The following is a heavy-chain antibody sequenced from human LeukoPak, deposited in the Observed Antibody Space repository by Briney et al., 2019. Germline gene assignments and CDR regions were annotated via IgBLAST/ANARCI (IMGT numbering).Heavy chain of an antibody. J-gene: IGHJ6*02. CDR3: AKVSSSSLGMDV. D-gene: IGHD6-6*01. CDR2: ISGRGGSA. Sequence: AGGSLRLSCAASGFTFSSYAMSWVRQAPGKGLEWVSAISGRGGSAYHADSVKGRFTISRDNSKNTLYLQMNSLRAEDTAVYYCAKVSSSSLGMDVWGQGTTVTVSS. CDR1: GFTFSSYA. V-gene: IGHV3-23*01.